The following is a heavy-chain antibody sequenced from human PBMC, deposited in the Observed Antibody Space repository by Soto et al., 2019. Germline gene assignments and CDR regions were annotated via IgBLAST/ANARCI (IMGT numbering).Heavy chain of an antibody. Sequence: EVQLVESGGGLVQPGGSLRLSCAASGFTLSDYWIHWVRQPPGKGPVWVSRIDSDGSNTAYADSVKGRFTISRDNAKDTLYLHMNSLRVEDTAVYYCAREQFGTLGGDYWGQGTLVTVSS. D-gene: IGHD3-10*01. CDR1: GFTLSDYW. V-gene: IGHV3-74*01. CDR3: AREQFGTLGGDY. J-gene: IGHJ4*02. CDR2: IDSDGSNT.